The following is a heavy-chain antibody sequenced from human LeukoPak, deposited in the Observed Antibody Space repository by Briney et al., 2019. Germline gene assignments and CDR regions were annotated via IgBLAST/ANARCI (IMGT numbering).Heavy chain of an antibody. CDR1: GYTFTSYD. Sequence: GASVKVSCKASGYTFTSYDINWVRQATGQGLEWMGWMNPNSGNTGYAQKFQGRVTMTRNTSISTAYMELSSLRSEDTAVYYCAKDLPDSRESLTGHWFDPWGQGTLVTVSS. CDR2: MNPNSGNT. J-gene: IGHJ5*02. CDR3: AKDLPDSRESLTGHWFDP. V-gene: IGHV1-8*01. D-gene: IGHD3-10*01.